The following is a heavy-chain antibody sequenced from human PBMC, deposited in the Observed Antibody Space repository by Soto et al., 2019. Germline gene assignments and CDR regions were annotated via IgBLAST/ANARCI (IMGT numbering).Heavy chain of an antibody. CDR3: ATVGAADYGMDV. CDR2: IWHDGSDK. D-gene: IGHD6-13*01. J-gene: IGHJ6*02. CDR1: GFTFSSYG. V-gene: IGHV3-33*01. Sequence: QVQLVESGGGVVQPGRSLRLSCTASGFTFSSYGMHWVRQAPGKGLVWVAVIWHDGSDKYYADSVKGRFTISRDNSKNTLYLQMNSLRAEDTAVYYCATVGAADYGMDVWGQGTTVTVSS.